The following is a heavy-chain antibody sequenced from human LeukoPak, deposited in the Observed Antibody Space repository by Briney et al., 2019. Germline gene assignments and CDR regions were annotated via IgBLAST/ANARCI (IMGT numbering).Heavy chain of an antibody. CDR1: GGTFSSYT. D-gene: IGHD2-2*01. J-gene: IGHJ4*02. CDR3: AREYCSSTSCTADFDY. CDR2: IIPILGIA. V-gene: IGHV1-69*04. Sequence: GASVKVSCKASGGTFSSYTISWVRQAPGQGLEWMGRIIPILGIANYAQKFQGRVTITADKSTSTAYMELSSLRSEDTAVYYCAREYCSSTSCTADFDYWGQGTLVTVSS.